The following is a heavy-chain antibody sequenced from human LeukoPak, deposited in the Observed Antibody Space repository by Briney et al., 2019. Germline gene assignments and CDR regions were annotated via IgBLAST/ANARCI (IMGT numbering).Heavy chain of an antibody. CDR3: VRDGIRDIPGVITIRYDY. Sequence: PGRSLRLSCSASAFTFSLYWLTWVRQAPGKGLEWVATIKEDGSDKYYVDSVRGRFTISRDNAENSLYLQMNSLTAEDTALYYCVRDGIRDIPGVITIRYDYWGQGTLVTVSS. D-gene: IGHD3-10*01. J-gene: IGHJ4*02. CDR2: IKEDGSDK. CDR1: AFTFSLYW. V-gene: IGHV3-7*05.